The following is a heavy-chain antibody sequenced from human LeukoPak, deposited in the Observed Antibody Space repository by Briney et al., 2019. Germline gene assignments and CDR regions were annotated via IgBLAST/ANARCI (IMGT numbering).Heavy chain of an antibody. J-gene: IGHJ6*02. CDR1: GGSISSYY. V-gene: IGHV4-59*01. Sequence: PSETLSLTCTVSGGSISSYYWSWIRQPPGKGLEWIGYIYYSGSTNYNPSLKSRVTISVDTSKNQFSLKLSSVTAADTAVYHCARTRLEGYYYYGMDVWGQGTTVTVSS. CDR2: IYYSGST. CDR3: ARTRLEGYYYYGMDV. D-gene: IGHD1-1*01.